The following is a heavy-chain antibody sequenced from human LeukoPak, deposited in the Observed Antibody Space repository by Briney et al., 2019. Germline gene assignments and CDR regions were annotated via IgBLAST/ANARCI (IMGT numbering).Heavy chain of an antibody. V-gene: IGHV3-74*01. CDR1: GFTFSSYW. CDR3: ATGLGYYDFWSGYYSGIF. Sequence: PGGSLRLSCAASGFTFSSYWMHWVRQAPGKGLVWVSRINSDGSSTSYADSVKGRFTISRDNAKNTLYLQMNSLRAEDTAVYYCATGLGYYDFWSGYYSGIFRGHGTLVTVSS. CDR2: INSDGSST. J-gene: IGHJ4*01. D-gene: IGHD3-3*01.